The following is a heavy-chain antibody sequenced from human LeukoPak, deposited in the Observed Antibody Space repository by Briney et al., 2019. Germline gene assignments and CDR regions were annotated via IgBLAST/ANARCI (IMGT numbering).Heavy chain of an antibody. CDR3: AIDFIVVETPGDDFDH. CDR2: ITPDGSFT. Sequence: QPGGSLRLSCAASGFTFSSYWMHWVRQVPGKGLEWVSRITPDGSFTSYADSVKGRFTISRDNAKSTVSLQMNSLRAEDTAVYYCAIDFIVVETPGDDFDHWGQGALVTVSS. D-gene: IGHD4-23*01. V-gene: IGHV3-74*01. CDR1: GFTFSSYW. J-gene: IGHJ4*02.